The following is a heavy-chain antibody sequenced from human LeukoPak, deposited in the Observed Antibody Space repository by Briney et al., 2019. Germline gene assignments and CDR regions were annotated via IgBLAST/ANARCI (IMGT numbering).Heavy chain of an antibody. CDR2: IYTSGST. V-gene: IGHV4-61*02. Sequence: PSETLSLTCTVSGGSISSGHYYWSWIRQPAGKGLEWIGRIYTSGSTNYNPSLKSRVTISVDTSKNQFSLKLSSVTAADTAVYYCARTLNYYGSGSYYYYYGMDVWGQGTTVTVSS. J-gene: IGHJ6*02. CDR3: ARTLNYYGSGSYYYYYGMDV. D-gene: IGHD3-10*01. CDR1: GGSISSGHYY.